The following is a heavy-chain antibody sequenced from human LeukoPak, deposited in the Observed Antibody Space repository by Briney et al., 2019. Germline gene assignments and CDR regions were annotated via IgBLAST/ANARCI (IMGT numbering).Heavy chain of an antibody. D-gene: IGHD6-19*01. CDR1: GFTFSSYA. V-gene: IGHV3-30*04. CDR3: ARSTGGYSSGWYGRLSDY. Sequence: GGSLRLSCAASGFTFSSYAMHWVRQAPGKGLEWVAVISYDGSNKYYADSVKGRFTISRDNSKNALYLQMNSLRAEDTAVYYCARSTGGYSSGWYGRLSDYWGQGTLVTVSS. J-gene: IGHJ4*02. CDR2: ISYDGSNK.